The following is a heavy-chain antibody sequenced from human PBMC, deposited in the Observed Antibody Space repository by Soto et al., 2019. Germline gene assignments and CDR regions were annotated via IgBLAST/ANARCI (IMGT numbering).Heavy chain of an antibody. V-gene: IGHV3-30*03. Sequence: PGGSLRLSCAASGFTFSSYGMHWVRQAPGKGLEWVAVISYDGSNKYYADSVKGRFTISRDNSKNTLYLQMSSLRAEDTAVYYCVRDSRAAAAIRYYYYGMVVWGQGTTVTVSS. J-gene: IGHJ6*02. CDR2: ISYDGSNK. D-gene: IGHD6-13*01. CDR3: VRDSRAAAAIRYYYYGMVV. CDR1: GFTFSSYG.